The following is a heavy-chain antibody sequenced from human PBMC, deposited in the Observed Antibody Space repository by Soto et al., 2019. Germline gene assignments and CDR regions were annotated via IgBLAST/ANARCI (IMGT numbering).Heavy chain of an antibody. CDR2: VYYIGST. CDR1: GGSISTSS. Sequence: PSETLSLTCTVSGGSISTSSWNWIRQAPGKGLEWIGYVYYIGSTYYNPSLKSRVTISVDTSKNQFSLKLSSVTAADTAVYYCARDLRFRGFYGMDVWGQGTTVTVSS. J-gene: IGHJ6*02. CDR3: ARDLRFRGFYGMDV. V-gene: IGHV4-59*12. D-gene: IGHD3-10*01.